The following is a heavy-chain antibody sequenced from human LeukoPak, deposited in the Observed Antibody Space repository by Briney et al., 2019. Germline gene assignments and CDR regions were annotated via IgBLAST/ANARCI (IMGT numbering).Heavy chain of an antibody. D-gene: IGHD6-13*01. V-gene: IGHV4-59*01. CDR1: GGSISSYY. CDR3: ARLTALQLVRGSDAFDI. Sequence: SETLSLTCTVSGGSISSYYWSWIRQPPGKGLEWIGYIYYSGSTNYNPSLKSRVTISVDTSKNQFSLKLSSVTAADTAVYYCARLTALQLVRGSDAFDIWGQGTMVTVSS. J-gene: IGHJ3*02. CDR2: IYYSGST.